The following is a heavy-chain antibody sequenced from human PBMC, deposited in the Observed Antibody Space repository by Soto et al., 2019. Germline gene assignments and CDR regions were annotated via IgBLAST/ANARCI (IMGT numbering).Heavy chain of an antibody. V-gene: IGHV3-7*03. CDR1: GFIFSSYW. Sequence: GGSLRLSCAASGFIFSSYWMSWVRQAPGKGLEWVANIKEDGSEKYYVDSVKGRFTISRDNAKNSLYLQINSLRAEDTAVYYCARNSYSSGWYPKYYFDYWGQGTLVTVSS. J-gene: IGHJ4*02. D-gene: IGHD6-19*01. CDR2: IKEDGSEK. CDR3: ARNSYSSGWYPKYYFDY.